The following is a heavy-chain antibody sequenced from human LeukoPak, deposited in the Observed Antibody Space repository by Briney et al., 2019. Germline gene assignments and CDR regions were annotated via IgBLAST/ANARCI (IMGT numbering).Heavy chain of an antibody. CDR2: IYSGGST. CDR1: GFTFSSYG. V-gene: IGHV3-66*01. D-gene: IGHD6-13*01. J-gene: IGHJ3*02. Sequence: GGSLRLSCAASGFTFSSYGMHWVRQAPGKGLEWVSVIYSGGSTYYADSVKGRFTISSDNSKNTLYLQMNSLRAEDTAVYYCASAPSYSRSWSGAFDIWGPGTMVTVSS. CDR3: ASAPSYSRSWSGAFDI.